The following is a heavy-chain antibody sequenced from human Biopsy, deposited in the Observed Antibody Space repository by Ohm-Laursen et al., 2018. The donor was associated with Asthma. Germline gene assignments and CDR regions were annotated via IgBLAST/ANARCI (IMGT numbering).Heavy chain of an antibody. CDR2: ISYDGSSI. J-gene: IGHJ3*02. Sequence: SLRLSCAALGFSISSYGMHWVRQAPGKGLEWVAVISYDGSSIYYADSVKGRFTISRDNSKNTLSLQMNSLRSEDTAVYYCARTYYDFLTGQVNDAFAMWGQGTMVTVSS. CDR1: GFSISSYG. V-gene: IGHV3-30*19. D-gene: IGHD3-9*01. CDR3: ARTYYDFLTGQVNDAFAM.